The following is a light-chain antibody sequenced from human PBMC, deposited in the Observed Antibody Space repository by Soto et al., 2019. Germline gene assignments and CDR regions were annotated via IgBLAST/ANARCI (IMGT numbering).Light chain of an antibody. CDR3: QSYDSTLSARYV. CDR2: RNN. V-gene: IGLV1-40*01. J-gene: IGLJ1*01. CDR1: SSNIGADYD. Sequence: QSVLTQPPSVSGAPGQRVTISCSGSSSNIGADYDVHWYQQRPGTAPKLLIFRNNNRPSGVPDRFSGSKSGTSASLAITGLQADDEGDYYCQSYDSTLSARYVFGTGTKLTVL.